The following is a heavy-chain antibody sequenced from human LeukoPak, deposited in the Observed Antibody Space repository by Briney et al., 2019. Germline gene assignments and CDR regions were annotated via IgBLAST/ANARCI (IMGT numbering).Heavy chain of an antibody. J-gene: IGHJ4*02. Sequence: GGSLRLSCAASGFTVSTNYMSWVRQAPGKGLEWVSLIYSGGSTYYADSVKGRFTISRDNSKNTLYLQLNSLRTEDAAVYYCARDGSVTTENFVSWGQGTLVTVSS. CDR2: IYSGGST. D-gene: IGHD4-11*01. CDR3: ARDGSVTTENFVS. V-gene: IGHV3-53*01. CDR1: GFTVSTNY.